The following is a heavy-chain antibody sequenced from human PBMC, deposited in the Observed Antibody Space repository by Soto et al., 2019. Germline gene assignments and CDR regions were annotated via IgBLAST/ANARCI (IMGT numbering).Heavy chain of an antibody. CDR1: GGSISSYY. D-gene: IGHD3-22*01. Sequence: QVQLQESGPGLVKPSETLSLTCPVSGGSISSYYWSWIRPPPGKGLEWIGYIYYSGSTNYNPSLKRRVTISVDTSKNQFSLKLSSVTAADTAVYDCAIPGDSSGYYPFDYWGQGTLVTVSA. J-gene: IGHJ4*02. V-gene: IGHV4-59*08. CDR2: IYYSGST. CDR3: AIPGDSSGYYPFDY.